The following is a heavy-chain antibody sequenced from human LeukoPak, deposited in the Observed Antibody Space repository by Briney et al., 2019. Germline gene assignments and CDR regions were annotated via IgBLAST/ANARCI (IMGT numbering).Heavy chain of an antibody. CDR3: AQDRGSGRIWHFDY. Sequence: PGGSLRLSCAASGFPYSSYAMTWVRQAPGKGLEWVSAISGSGGSTYYADSVKGRFTISRDNSKNTLYLQMNSLRAEDTAIYYCAQDRGSGRIWHFDYWGQGTLVTVSS. J-gene: IGHJ4*02. CDR1: GFPYSSYA. D-gene: IGHD6-19*01. V-gene: IGHV3-23*01. CDR2: ISGSGGST.